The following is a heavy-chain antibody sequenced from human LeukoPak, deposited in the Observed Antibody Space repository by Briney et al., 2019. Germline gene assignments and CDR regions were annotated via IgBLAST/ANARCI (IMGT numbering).Heavy chain of an antibody. CDR2: ISYDGSNK. J-gene: IGHJ6*02. CDR3: ARGNTLVWFGELLPKTAPDYYYYGMDV. V-gene: IGHV3-30*03. CDR1: GFTFSSYG. Sequence: PGRSLRLSCAASGFTFSSYGMHWVRQAPGKGLEWVAVISYDGSNKYYGDSVKGRFTISRDNSKNTLYLQMNSLRAEDTAVYYCARGNTLVWFGELLPKTAPDYYYYGMDVWGQGTTVTVSS. D-gene: IGHD3-10*01.